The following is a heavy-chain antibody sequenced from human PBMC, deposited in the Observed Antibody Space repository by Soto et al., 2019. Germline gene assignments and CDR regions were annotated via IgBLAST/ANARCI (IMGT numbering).Heavy chain of an antibody. CDR1: AFPFNNLA. CDR3: AKDGPACYDSSGYKINWFGP. V-gene: IGHV3-23*01. Sequence: PLGSLRLPCAASAFPFNNLAMSRVRPATGKGLEWVSAISGSGGSTYYADSVKGRFTISRDNSKNTLYLQMNSLRAEDTAVYYCAKDGPACYDSSGYKINWFGPWGQGPLVDVSS. D-gene: IGHD3-22*01. J-gene: IGHJ5*02. CDR2: ISGSGGST.